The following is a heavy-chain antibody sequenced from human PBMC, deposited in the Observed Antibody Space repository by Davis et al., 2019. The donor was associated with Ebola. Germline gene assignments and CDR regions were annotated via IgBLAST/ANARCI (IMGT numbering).Heavy chain of an antibody. D-gene: IGHD3-10*01. V-gene: IGHV3-30-3*01. CDR2: ISYDGSNK. CDR1: GFTFSSYV. J-gene: IGHJ4*02. CDR3: ARAEFAFTMVPGVQPY. Sequence: GESLKISCAASGFTFSSYVMHWVRQAPGKGLEWVAVISYDGSNKYYADSVKGRFTISRDNSKNTLYLQMNSLRAEDTAVYYCARAEFAFTMVPGVQPYWGQGTLVTVSS.